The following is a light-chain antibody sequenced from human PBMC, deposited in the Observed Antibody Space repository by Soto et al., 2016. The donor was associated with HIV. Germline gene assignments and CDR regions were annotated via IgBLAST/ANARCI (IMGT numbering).Light chain of an antibody. CDR3: QQYNSYSWT. CDR1: QSINSW. J-gene: IGKJ1*01. Sequence: DIQMTQSPSTLSASVGDRVTITCRASQSINSWLAWYQQKAGKAPKLLIYKASSLESGVPSRFSGSGSGTEFTLTISSLQPDDFATYYRQQYNSYSWTFGQGTKVEIK. CDR2: KAS. V-gene: IGKV1-5*03.